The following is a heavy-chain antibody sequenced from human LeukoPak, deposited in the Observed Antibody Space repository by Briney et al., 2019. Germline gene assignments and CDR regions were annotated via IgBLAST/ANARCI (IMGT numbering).Heavy chain of an antibody. V-gene: IGHV4-39*01. Sequence: SETLSLTCTVSGASISSSSYFWGWIRQPPGKGLEWIGSIFYSGSTYYNPSLKSRVTMSVDTSKNQFSLKLSSVTAADTAVYYCARPLYNSGWDAFDIWGQGTMVTVSS. J-gene: IGHJ3*02. CDR1: GASISSSSYF. CDR3: ARPLYNSGWDAFDI. CDR2: IFYSGST. D-gene: IGHD6-19*01.